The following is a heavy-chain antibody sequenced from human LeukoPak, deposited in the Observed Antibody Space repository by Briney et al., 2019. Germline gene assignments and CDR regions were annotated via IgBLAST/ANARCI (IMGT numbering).Heavy chain of an antibody. J-gene: IGHJ4*02. CDR1: GYIFTSYW. D-gene: IGHD4-17*01. Sequence: PGESLKISCKSSGYIFTSYWISWVRQMPGKGLEWMGRIDPSDSYTNYSPSFQGHVTISADKSISTAYLQWSSLKASDTTMYYCARRGDYGDSTVVDYWGQGTLVTVSS. V-gene: IGHV5-10-1*01. CDR3: ARRGDYGDSTVVDY. CDR2: IDPSDSYT.